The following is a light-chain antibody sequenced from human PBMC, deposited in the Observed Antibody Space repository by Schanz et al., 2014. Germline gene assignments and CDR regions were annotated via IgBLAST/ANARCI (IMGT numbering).Light chain of an antibody. CDR2: EVS. Sequence: QSALTQPASVSGSPGQSVAISCTGTSSDVGGYDFVSWYQQHPGKAPKLMIYEVSKRPSGVSNRFSASKSGNTASLTISGLQAEDEADYYCCAYAGSNIPVFGGGTKLTVL. CDR3: CAYAGSNIPV. V-gene: IGLV2-23*02. CDR1: SSDVGGYDF. J-gene: IGLJ3*02.